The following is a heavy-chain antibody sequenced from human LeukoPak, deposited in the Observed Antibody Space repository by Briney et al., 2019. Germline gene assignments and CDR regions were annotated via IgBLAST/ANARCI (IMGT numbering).Heavy chain of an antibody. CDR3: ARREAYCGGDCYYY. CDR1: GYIFTHYW. CDR2: IYPADSDT. J-gene: IGHJ4*02. V-gene: IGHV5-51*01. D-gene: IGHD2-21*02. Sequence: GESLKISCQVSGYIFTHYWIGWVRQMPGNGLESMGIIYPADSDTTYRPSFQGQVTISADKSISTAYLQWSSLKASDTAMYYCARREAYCGGDCYYYWGQGTLVTVSS.